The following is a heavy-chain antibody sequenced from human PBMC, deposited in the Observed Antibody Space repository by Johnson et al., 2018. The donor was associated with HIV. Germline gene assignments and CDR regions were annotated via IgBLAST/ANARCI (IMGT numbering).Heavy chain of an antibody. CDR3: AKERRAPRAFDI. CDR2: IWYDGSNN. J-gene: IGHJ3*02. CDR1: GFTFSSYG. V-gene: IGHV3-33*06. Sequence: QEQLVESGGGVVQPGRSLRLSCAASGFTFSSYGMHWVRQAPGKGLEWVAVIWYDGSNNYYADSVPGRFTISRDNSKSTFFLQMNSLTPEDTGGYYCAKERRAPRAFDIWGQGTMVTVSS.